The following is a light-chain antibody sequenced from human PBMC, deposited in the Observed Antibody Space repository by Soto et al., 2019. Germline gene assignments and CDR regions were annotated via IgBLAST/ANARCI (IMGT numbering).Light chain of an antibody. CDR3: QQYNNWPLT. Sequence: ESVFTQSPGTLSLSPGEGATLSCRASQSVSNNYLDWYQQKPGQAPRLLIYGASTRATGIPDRFSGSGSGTEFTLTITSLQSEDFAVYCCQQYNNWPLTFGPGTRLEIK. V-gene: IGKV3D-15*01. J-gene: IGKJ5*01. CDR2: GAS. CDR1: QSVSNN.